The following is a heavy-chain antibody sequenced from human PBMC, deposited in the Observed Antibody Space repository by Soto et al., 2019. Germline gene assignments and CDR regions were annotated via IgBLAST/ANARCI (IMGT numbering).Heavy chain of an antibody. V-gene: IGHV1-18*01. CDR3: ARADYYDSSGYSNWFDP. J-gene: IGHJ5*02. CDR1: GYTFTSYG. CDR2: ISAYNGNT. Sequence: QVQLVQSGAEVKKPGASVKVSCKASGYTFTSYGISWVRQAPGQGLEWMGWISAYNGNTNYAQKLQGRVTMTTDTATSTAYMERRSLRSDDTAVYYCARADYYDSSGYSNWFDPWGQGTLVTVSS. D-gene: IGHD3-22*01.